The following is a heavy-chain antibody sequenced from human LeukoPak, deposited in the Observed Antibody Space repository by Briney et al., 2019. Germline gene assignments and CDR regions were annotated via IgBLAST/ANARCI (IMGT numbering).Heavy chain of an antibody. CDR2: IIPIFGTA. J-gene: IGHJ3*02. CDR3: ARITAMVTYGAFDI. CDR1: GGTFSSYA. V-gene: IGHV1-69*05. Sequence: SVKVSCKASGGTFSSYAISWVRQAPGQGLEWMGRIIPIFGTANYAQKFQGRVTITTDESTSTAYMELRSLRSEDTAVYYCARITAMVTYGAFDIWGQGTMVTVSS. D-gene: IGHD5-18*01.